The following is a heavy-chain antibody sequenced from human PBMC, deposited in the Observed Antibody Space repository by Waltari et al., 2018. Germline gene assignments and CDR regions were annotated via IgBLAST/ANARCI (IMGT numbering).Heavy chain of an antibody. CDR3: ARLSGYGSGGYRYYYGMDV. D-gene: IGHD3-10*01. CDR1: GGTFSSYA. Sequence: QVQLVQSGAEVKKPGSSVKVSCKASGGTFSSYAISWLRPAPGPGLEWMGGIIPIFGTANYEQKFQGRVTITADESTSTAYMELSSLRSEDTAVYYCARLSGYGSGGYRYYYGMDVWGQGTTVTVSS. V-gene: IGHV1-69*01. J-gene: IGHJ6*02. CDR2: IIPIFGTA.